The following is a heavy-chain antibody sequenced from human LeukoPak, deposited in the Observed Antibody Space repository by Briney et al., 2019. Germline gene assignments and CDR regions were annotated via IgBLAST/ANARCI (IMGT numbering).Heavy chain of an antibody. CDR2: ISYDGSNK. CDR3: ARHYCGGDCYSPYYFDY. CDR1: GFTFSSYA. D-gene: IGHD2-21*02. Sequence: GGSLRLSCAASGFTFSSYAMHWVRQAPGKGLEWVAVISYDGSNKYYADSVKGRFTISRDNSKNTLYLQMNSLRAEDTAVYYCARHYCGGDCYSPYYFDYWGQGTLVTVSS. V-gene: IGHV3-30*04. J-gene: IGHJ4*02.